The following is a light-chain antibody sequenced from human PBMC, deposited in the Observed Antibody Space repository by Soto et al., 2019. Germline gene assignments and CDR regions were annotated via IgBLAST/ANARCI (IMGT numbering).Light chain of an antibody. J-gene: IGKJ5*01. Sequence: EIVLTQSPGTLSLSPGERVTLSCRASQSISSSYLAWYQQKPGQVPRLLMYSASSRATGIPDRFSGSGSGTDFTLNISRLEAVDFAVYYCQQSSRSPITFGQGTRLEIK. CDR3: QQSSRSPIT. CDR1: QSISSSY. V-gene: IGKV3-20*01. CDR2: SAS.